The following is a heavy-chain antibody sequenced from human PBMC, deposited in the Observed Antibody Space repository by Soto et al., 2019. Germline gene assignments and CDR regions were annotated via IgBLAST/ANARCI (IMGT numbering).Heavy chain of an antibody. Sequence: GESLKISCKGSGYSFTSYWIGWVRQMPGKGLEWMGIIYPGDSDTRYSPSFQGQVTISADKSISTAYLQWCSLKASDTAMYYCARPQTSYGDYFDAFDIWGQGTMVTVSS. CDR1: GYSFTSYW. J-gene: IGHJ3*02. CDR3: ARPQTSYGDYFDAFDI. V-gene: IGHV5-51*01. CDR2: IYPGDSDT. D-gene: IGHD4-17*01.